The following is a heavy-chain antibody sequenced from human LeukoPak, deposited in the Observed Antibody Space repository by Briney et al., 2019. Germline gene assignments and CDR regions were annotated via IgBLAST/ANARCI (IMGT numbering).Heavy chain of an antibody. D-gene: IGHD5-12*01. V-gene: IGHV3-53*01. CDR1: GFTVSTKY. CDR2: IYSAGST. CDR3: ATKLGDSGYDFGF. J-gene: IGHJ4*02. Sequence: GGSLRLSCAASGFTVSTKYMTWVRQAPGKGLEWVSVIYSAGSTYYADSVKGRFTISRDNSRNTLYLQMNSLRAEDTAVYYCATKLGDSGYDFGFWGQGTLVTVSS.